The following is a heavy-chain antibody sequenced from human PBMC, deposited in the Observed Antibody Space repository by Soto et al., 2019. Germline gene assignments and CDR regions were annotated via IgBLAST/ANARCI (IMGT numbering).Heavy chain of an antibody. J-gene: IGHJ6*02. V-gene: IGHV1-2*04. CDR2: INPNSGGT. Sequence: QVQLVQSGAEVKKPGASVKVSCKASGYTFTGYYMHWVRQAPGQGLEWMGWINPNSGGTHYAQKFQGWITMTRDTSISTAYMELSRLRSDDTAVYYCARGVRYSYDYYGMEVWGQGTTVTVSS. D-gene: IGHD3-10*02. CDR3: ARGVRYSYDYYGMEV. CDR1: GYTFTGYY.